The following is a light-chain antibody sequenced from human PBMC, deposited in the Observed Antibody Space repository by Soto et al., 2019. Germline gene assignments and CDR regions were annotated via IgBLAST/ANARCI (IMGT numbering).Light chain of an antibody. Sequence: EMVLTPSPGTLSLSPGERATLSCRASQSVSSSYLAWYQHKPGQAPRLLIYGASSRATGIPDRFSGSGSGTDFTLTISRLEPEDFAVYYCQQYGSSPLYTFGQGTKVDIK. CDR1: QSVSSSY. CDR3: QQYGSSPLYT. CDR2: GAS. J-gene: IGKJ2*01. V-gene: IGKV3-20*01.